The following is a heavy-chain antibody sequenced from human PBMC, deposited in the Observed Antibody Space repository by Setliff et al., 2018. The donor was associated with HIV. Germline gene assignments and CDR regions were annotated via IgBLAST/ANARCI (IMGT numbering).Heavy chain of an antibody. J-gene: IGHJ3*02. V-gene: IGHV1-69*13. CDR2: IISIFDKA. D-gene: IGHD5-18*01. CDR3: ARGGVRGYSYGEAFDI. Sequence: SVKVSCKSSGGSFNSYAINWVRQAPGQGLEWMGGIISIFDKANYAQKFHGRLTITADDSTRTVYMELNSLGSGDTAVYDCARGGVRGYSYGEAFDIWGQGTLVTVSS. CDR1: GGSFNSYA.